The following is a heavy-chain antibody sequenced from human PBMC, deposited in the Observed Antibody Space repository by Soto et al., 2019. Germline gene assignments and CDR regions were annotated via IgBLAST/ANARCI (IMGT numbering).Heavy chain of an antibody. D-gene: IGHD3-10*01. CDR3: ATREPGFGELGIGQGAFNM. CDR1: GYTLTELS. CDR2: FDPADSEA. J-gene: IGHJ3*02. V-gene: IGHV1-24*01. Sequence: GASVKVSCKVSGYTLTELSMHWVRQAPGEGLEWMGGFDPADSEAMYTQKFRGRVTLTEDTSTDTAYMELSSLTSEDTAVYYCATREPGFGELGIGQGAFNMWGQGTMVTVSS.